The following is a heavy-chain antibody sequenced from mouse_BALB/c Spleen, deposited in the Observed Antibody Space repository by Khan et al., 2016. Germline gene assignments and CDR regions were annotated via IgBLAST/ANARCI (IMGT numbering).Heavy chain of an antibody. D-gene: IGHD1-2*01. Sequence: QIQLVQSGPELKKPGETVKISCKASGYTFTDYSMHWVKQAPGKGLKWMGWINTETGEPTYADDFKGRFAFSLETSASTAYLQINNLKNEDTATDFCARALLRRFAYWGQGTLVTVSA. CDR1: GYTFTDYS. V-gene: IGHV9-2-1*01. CDR2: INTETGEP. J-gene: IGHJ3*01. CDR3: ARALLRRFAY.